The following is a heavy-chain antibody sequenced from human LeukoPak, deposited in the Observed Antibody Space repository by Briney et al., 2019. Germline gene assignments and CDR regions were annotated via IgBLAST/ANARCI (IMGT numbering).Heavy chain of an antibody. D-gene: IGHD2/OR15-2a*01. CDR2: INSDGSST. V-gene: IGHV3-74*01. CDR1: GFTFSSYG. J-gene: IGHJ6*03. CDR3: ARGLIDKPYYYYYMDV. Sequence: GGSLRLSCAASGFTFSSYGMHWVRQAPGKGLVWVSRINSDGSSTSYADSVKGRFTISRDNAKNTLYLQMNSLRAEDTAVYYCARGLIDKPYYYYYMDVWGKGTTVTISS.